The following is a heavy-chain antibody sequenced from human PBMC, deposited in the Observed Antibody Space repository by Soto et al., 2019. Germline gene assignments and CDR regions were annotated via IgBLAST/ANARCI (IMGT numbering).Heavy chain of an antibody. CDR2: INHSGRT. CDR1: GGSFSGYY. V-gene: IGHV4-34*01. CDR3: ARGGRGSYYYYYGMDV. Sequence: PSETLSLTCAVYGGSFSGYYWSWIRQPPGKGLEWIGEINHSGRTNCNPSLKSRVTISVDTSKNQCSLKLSPVTAADTAVYYCARGGRGSYYYYYGMDVWGQGTTFTVSS. D-gene: IGHD3-16*01. J-gene: IGHJ6*02.